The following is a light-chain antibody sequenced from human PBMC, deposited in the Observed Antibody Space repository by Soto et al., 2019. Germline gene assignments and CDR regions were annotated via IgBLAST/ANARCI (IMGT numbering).Light chain of an antibody. CDR1: NTNVGANNY. Sequence: QSALTQPASVSGSPGQSITISCTGTNTNVGANNYVSWYQHHPGKAPKLMIYEVSNRPSGVSHRFSGSKSGNTASLTISGLHAEDDDDYYCDSHSSMTTFVFGAGTKLTVL. V-gene: IGLV2-14*01. CDR3: DSHSSMTTFV. CDR2: EVS. J-gene: IGLJ1*01.